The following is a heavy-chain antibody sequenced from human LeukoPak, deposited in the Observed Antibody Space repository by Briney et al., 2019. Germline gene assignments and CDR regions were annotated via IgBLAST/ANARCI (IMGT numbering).Heavy chain of an antibody. J-gene: IGHJ5*02. CDR1: GGSINSYY. CDR3: ARGQGYCSGGSCRGNWFDP. D-gene: IGHD2-15*01. Sequence: PSETLSLTCTVSGGSINSYYWSWIRQPPGKGLECIGYIYFSGSTNYNPSLKSRVTISVDTSKNQFSLKLTSVTAADTAVYYCARGQGYCSGGSCRGNWFDPWGQGTLVTVSS. V-gene: IGHV4-59*01. CDR2: IYFSGST.